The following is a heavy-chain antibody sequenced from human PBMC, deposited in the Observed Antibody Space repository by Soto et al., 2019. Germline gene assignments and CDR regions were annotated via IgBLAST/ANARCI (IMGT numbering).Heavy chain of an antibody. J-gene: IGHJ6*02. CDR2: ISSSSSYI. CDR3: ARDLSQYISYGMDV. CDR1: GFTFSSYS. Sequence: GGSLRLSCAASGFTFSSYSMNWVRQAPGKGLEWVSSISSSSSYIYYADSVKGRFTISRDNAKNSLYLQMNSLRAEDTAVYYCARDLSQYISYGMDVWGQGTTVTVS. D-gene: IGHD6-6*01. V-gene: IGHV3-21*01.